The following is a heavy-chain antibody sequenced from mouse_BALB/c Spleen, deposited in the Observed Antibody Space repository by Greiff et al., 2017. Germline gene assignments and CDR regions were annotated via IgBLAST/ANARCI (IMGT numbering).Heavy chain of an antibody. CDR1: GYTFTSYW. CDR3: ARRGSYDGYPSY. D-gene: IGHD2-3*01. J-gene: IGHJ3*01. V-gene: IGHV1-7*01. Sequence: VKLMESGAELAKPGASVKMSCKASGYTFTSYWMHWVKQRPGQGLEWIGYINPSTGYTEYNQKFKDKATLTADKSSSTAYMQLSSLTSEDSAVYYCARRGSYDGYPSYWGQGTLVTVSA. CDR2: INPSTGYT.